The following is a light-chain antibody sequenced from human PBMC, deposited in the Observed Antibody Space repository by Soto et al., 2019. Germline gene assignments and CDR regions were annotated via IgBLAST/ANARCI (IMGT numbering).Light chain of an antibody. CDR1: SSDVGLYDY. CDR2: AVS. J-gene: IGLJ1*01. CDR3: SSYTRDRPYV. V-gene: IGLV2-14*01. Sequence: QSALTQPASVSGSPGQSITISCTGTSSDVGLYDYVSWYQQHPGKAPQLMIYAVSNRPSGVSNRFSASKSGNTASLFISGLEAEDEADYYWSSYTRDRPYVFGHATKVTVL.